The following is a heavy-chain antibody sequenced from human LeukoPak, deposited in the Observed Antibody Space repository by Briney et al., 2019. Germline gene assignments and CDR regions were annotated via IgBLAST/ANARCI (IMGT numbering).Heavy chain of an antibody. Sequence: ASVKVSCKASGYTFTDYYIHGVGPAPAQGREWMGWIDPNSGGTNYAQKFQGRLTLTSDTSITTAYMELSRLRSDDTAVYYCARDGVVRGVIVYWGQGTLVTVPS. J-gene: IGHJ4*02. D-gene: IGHD3-10*01. CDR3: ARDGVVRGVIVY. CDR2: IDPNSGGT. V-gene: IGHV1-2*02. CDR1: GYTFTDYY.